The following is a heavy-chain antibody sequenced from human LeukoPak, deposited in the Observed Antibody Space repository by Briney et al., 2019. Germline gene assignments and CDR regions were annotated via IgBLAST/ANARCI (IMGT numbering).Heavy chain of an antibody. CDR1: GFTVSSNY. D-gene: IGHD6-13*01. V-gene: IGHV3-53*01. CDR2: IYSGGST. CDR3: ARGVVFIAAAGGYYFDY. J-gene: IGHJ4*02. Sequence: GGSLRLSCAASGFTVSSNYMSWARQAPGKGLEWVSVIYSGGSTYYADSVKGRFTISRDNSKNTLYLQMNSLRAGDTAVYYCARGVVFIAAAGGYYFDYWGQGTLVTVSS.